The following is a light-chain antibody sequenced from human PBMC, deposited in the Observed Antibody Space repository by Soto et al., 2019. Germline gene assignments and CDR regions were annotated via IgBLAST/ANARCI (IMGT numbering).Light chain of an antibody. Sequence: QSVLTQPPSVSATPGQKVTISCYGSSSNIGNNYVSWYQQLPGTAPNLLIYDNHKRPSGIPDRFSGSKSGTSATLGITGLQTGDEADYYCGTWDSSLRVVVFGGGTKLTVL. J-gene: IGLJ3*02. CDR3: GTWDSSLRVVV. V-gene: IGLV1-51*01. CDR2: DNH. CDR1: SSNIGNNY.